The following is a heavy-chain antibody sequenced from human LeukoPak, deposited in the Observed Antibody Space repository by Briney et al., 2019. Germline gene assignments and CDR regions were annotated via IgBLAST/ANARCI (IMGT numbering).Heavy chain of an antibody. J-gene: IGHJ6*02. Sequence: ASVKVSCKASGYTFTSYGISWVRQAPGQGLEWMGWISAYNGNTNYAQKLQGRVTMTTDTSTSTAYMELRSLRSDDTAVYYCAREITQDYDFWSGYHFYGMDVWGQGTTVTVSS. CDR3: AREITQDYDFWSGYHFYGMDV. CDR2: ISAYNGNT. CDR1: GYTFTSYG. V-gene: IGHV1-18*01. D-gene: IGHD3-3*01.